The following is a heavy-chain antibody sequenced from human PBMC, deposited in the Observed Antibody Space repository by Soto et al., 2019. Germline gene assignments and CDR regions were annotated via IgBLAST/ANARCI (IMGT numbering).Heavy chain of an antibody. CDR3: AKDRCSGGSCYFDS. D-gene: IGHD2-15*01. V-gene: IGHV3-23*01. J-gene: IGHJ4*02. Sequence: GGSLRLSCAASGFTFSSYAMTWVRQAPGKGLEWVSVISDSGGSTYYADSVKGRFTVSRDNSMNTLLLQMNSLNAEDTAVYYCAKDRCSGGSCYFDSWGQGTLVTVSS. CDR2: ISDSGGST. CDR1: GFTFSSYA.